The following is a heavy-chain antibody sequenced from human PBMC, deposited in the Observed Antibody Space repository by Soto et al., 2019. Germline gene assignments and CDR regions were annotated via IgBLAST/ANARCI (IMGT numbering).Heavy chain of an antibody. D-gene: IGHD4-4*01. J-gene: IGHJ6*02. CDR3: ARWAVTTTYYYYGMDV. CDR2: INHSGST. Sequence: QVQLQQWGAGLLKPSETLSLTCAVSGGSFSGYYWSWIRQPPGKGLEWIGEINHSGSTNYNPSLKSRVTISVDTSKNQFSLKLSSVTAAATAVYYCARWAVTTTYYYYGMDVWGQGTTVTVSS. V-gene: IGHV4-34*01. CDR1: GGSFSGYY.